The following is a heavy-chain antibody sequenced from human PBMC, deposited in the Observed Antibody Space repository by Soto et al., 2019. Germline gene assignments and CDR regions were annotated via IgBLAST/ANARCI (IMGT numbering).Heavy chain of an antibody. CDR2: IYYSGST. CDR1: GGSISSSSYY. Sequence: SETLSLTCTVSGGSISSSSYYWGWIRQPPGKGLEWIGSIYYSGSTYYNPSLKSRVTISVDTSKNQFSLKLSSVTAADTAVYYCASSDGYDSDYYYYYGMDVWGQGTTVTVSS. V-gene: IGHV4-39*01. CDR3: ASSDGYDSDYYYYYGMDV. J-gene: IGHJ6*02. D-gene: IGHD5-12*01.